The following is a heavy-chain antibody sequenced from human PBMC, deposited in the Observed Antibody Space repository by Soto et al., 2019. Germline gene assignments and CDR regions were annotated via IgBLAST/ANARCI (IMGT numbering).Heavy chain of an antibody. CDR1: GVSISSGNW. J-gene: IGHJ4*02. Sequence: SETLSLTCAVSGVSISSGNWWTWVRQSPQRGLEYIGEIFHDGTANYYPSFERRVAISVDTSKNQFSLKLTSVTAADTAIYFCARLVYDTRLNYMYFDFCGQGTLVTVSS. CDR2: IFHDGTA. V-gene: IGHV4-4*02. CDR3: ARLVYDTRLNYMYFDF. D-gene: IGHD3-10*01.